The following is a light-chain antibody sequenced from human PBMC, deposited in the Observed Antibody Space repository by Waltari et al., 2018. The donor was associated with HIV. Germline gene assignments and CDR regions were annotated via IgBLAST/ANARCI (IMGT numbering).Light chain of an antibody. CDR2: KAF. Sequence: DIQMTQSPSTLSASVGDRVAITCRASQTSNSWLAWYQQKPGKAPKLLIYKAFSVESGVPSRFSGSGSGTVFTLTISSLQPDDSATYYCQQYNNYPLTFGGGTRLEIK. J-gene: IGKJ4*01. CDR3: QQYNNYPLT. CDR1: QTSNSW. V-gene: IGKV1-5*03.